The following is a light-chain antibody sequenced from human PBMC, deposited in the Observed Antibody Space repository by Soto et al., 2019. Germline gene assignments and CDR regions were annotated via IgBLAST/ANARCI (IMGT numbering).Light chain of an antibody. CDR3: QQYDNSWT. V-gene: IGKV3-20*01. Sequence: EIVLTQSPGTVSLSPGERAILSCRASQSVSGHYLVWYQQKPGQAPRLLIYGASSRATGIPDRFSGSGSGTDFTLTISRLEPEDFAVYYCQQYDNSWTFGQGSKVDIK. J-gene: IGKJ1*01. CDR1: QSVSGHY. CDR2: GAS.